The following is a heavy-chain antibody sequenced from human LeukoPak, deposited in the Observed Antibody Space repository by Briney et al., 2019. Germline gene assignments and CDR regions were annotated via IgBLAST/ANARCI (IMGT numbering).Heavy chain of an antibody. Sequence: PGGSLRLSCAASGFTFSNAWMSWVRQAPGKGLEWVGRIKSKTDGGTTDYAAPVKGRFTISRDDSKNTLYLQMNSLKTEDTAVYYCTTDLYYYDSSGHSHFDYWGQGTLVTVSS. CDR1: GFTFSNAW. D-gene: IGHD3-22*01. V-gene: IGHV3-15*01. CDR2: IKSKTDGGTT. CDR3: TTDLYYYDSSGHSHFDY. J-gene: IGHJ4*02.